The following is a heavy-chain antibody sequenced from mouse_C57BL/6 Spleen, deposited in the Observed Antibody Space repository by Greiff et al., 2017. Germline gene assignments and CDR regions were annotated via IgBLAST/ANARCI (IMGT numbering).Heavy chain of an antibody. D-gene: IGHD4-1*02. CDR3: AGNWDEYALDY. J-gene: IGHJ4*01. Sequence: QVQLQQSGAELVKPGASVKLSCKASGYTFTSYWMHWVKQMPGRGLEWSGRIEPNSGGTKYNEKFKSKSTLTVDKPSSTAYMQLSSLTSEDSAVYYCAGNWDEYALDYWGQGTSVTVSA. CDR2: IEPNSGGT. V-gene: IGHV1-72*01. CDR1: GYTFTSYW.